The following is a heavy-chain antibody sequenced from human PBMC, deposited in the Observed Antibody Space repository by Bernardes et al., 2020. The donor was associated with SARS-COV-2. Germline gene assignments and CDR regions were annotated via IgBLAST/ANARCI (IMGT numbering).Heavy chain of an antibody. V-gene: IGHV3-20*04. Sequence: GGSLRLSCAASGFTFDDYGMSWVRQAPGKGLEWVSGINWNGGSTGYADSVKGRFTISRDNAKNSLYLQMNSLRAEDTAIYYCAMRDWLHSYYYYGLDVWGQGTTVTVSS. CDR1: GFTFDDYG. CDR2: INWNGGST. D-gene: IGHD3-9*01. CDR3: AMRDWLHSYYYYGLDV. J-gene: IGHJ6*02.